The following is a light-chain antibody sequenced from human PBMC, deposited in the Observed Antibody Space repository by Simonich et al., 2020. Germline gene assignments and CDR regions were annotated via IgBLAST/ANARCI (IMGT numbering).Light chain of an antibody. Sequence: DIRLTQSPSSLSASVGDRVTITCQASQSLSSYLNWYQQKTGTAPKLLIYAASRLQSGVPSRFSGSGSGTDFTLTISSLQPEDFATYYCQQSYSTPRTFGQGTKVEIK. CDR3: QQSYSTPRT. CDR2: AAS. V-gene: IGKV1-39*01. J-gene: IGKJ1*01. CDR1: QSLSSY.